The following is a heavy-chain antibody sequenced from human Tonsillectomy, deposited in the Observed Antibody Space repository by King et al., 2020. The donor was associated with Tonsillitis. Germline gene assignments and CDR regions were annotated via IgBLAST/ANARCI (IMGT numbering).Heavy chain of an antibody. D-gene: IGHD2-15*01. CDR3: ARDIIGVVVAAHAFDI. Sequence: QLQESGPGLVKPSETLSLTCTVSGYSISSGYYWGWIRQPLGKGLEWIGSLYHSGSTYSNPSLKSRVTISVDTSKNQFSLKLSSVTAADTAVYYCARDIIGVVVAAHAFDIWGQGTMVTVSS. CDR2: LYHSGST. CDR1: GYSISSGYY. V-gene: IGHV4-38-2*02. J-gene: IGHJ3*02.